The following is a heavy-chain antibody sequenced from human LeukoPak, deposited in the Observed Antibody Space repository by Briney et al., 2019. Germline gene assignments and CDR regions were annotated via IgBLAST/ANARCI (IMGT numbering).Heavy chain of an antibody. CDR1: GYTFIGHY. D-gene: IGHD3-16*01. CDR2: INPKNGGA. V-gene: IGHV1-2*07. Sequence: GASVKVPCKTSGYTFIGHYIHWVRQAPGQGLEWMGWINPKNGGANYAPRFRGRVTMTRDRSTSTVYMELTRLTSDDTAVYYCARTSFWESPVNWFDPWGQGTLVTVSS. CDR3: ARTSFWESPVNWFDP. J-gene: IGHJ5*02.